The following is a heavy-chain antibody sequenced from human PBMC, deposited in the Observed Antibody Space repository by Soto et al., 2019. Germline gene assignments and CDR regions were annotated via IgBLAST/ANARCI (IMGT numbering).Heavy chain of an antibody. D-gene: IGHD5-18*01. CDR2: IIPIFATV. J-gene: IGHJ4*02. CDR3: ARGGRGYSSAPRYYFDL. CDR1: GGSFSSNP. V-gene: IGHV1-69*01. Sequence: QVQLVQSGSEVKKPGSSVKVSCKASGGSFSSNPISWVRQAPGQGLEWMAGIIPIFATVHYAQKFQGGVTITADESTSTAYMELTRLRSEDTAVYFCARGGRGYSSAPRYYFDLWGEGTLVTVSS.